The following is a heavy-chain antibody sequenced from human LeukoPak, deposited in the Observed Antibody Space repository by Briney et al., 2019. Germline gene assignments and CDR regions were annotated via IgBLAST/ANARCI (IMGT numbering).Heavy chain of an antibody. V-gene: IGHV3-9*03. CDR3: AKDTHYDFWRGSSAGGSFDY. CDR2: ISWNSGSI. Sequence: GRSLRLSCAASGFTFDDYAMHWVRQAPAKGLEGVSGISWNSGSIGFADSVKGRFTISRDNAKNSLYLQMNSLRADDMALDYCAKDTHYDFWRGSSAGGSFDYWGQGTGVTVSS. D-gene: IGHD3-3*01. CDR1: GFTFDDYA. J-gene: IGHJ4*02.